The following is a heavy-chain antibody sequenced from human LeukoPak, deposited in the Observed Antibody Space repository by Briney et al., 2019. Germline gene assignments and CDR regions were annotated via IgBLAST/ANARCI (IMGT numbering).Heavy chain of an antibody. CDR1: GFTFSSYG. V-gene: IGHV3-30*18. Sequence: GRSLRLSCAASGFTFSSYGMHWVRRAPGKGLEWVAVISYDGSNKYYADSVKGRFTISRDNSKNTLYLQMNSLRAEDTAVYYCAKDKIRANDAFDIWGQGTMVTVSS. J-gene: IGHJ3*02. D-gene: IGHD4-17*01. CDR2: ISYDGSNK. CDR3: AKDKIRANDAFDI.